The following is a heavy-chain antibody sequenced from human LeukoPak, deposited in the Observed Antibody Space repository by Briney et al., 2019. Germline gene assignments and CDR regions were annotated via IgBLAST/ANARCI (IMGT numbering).Heavy chain of an antibody. Sequence: PGGSLRLSCAASGFTVSSNYMSRVRQAPGKGLEWVSVIYSGGSTYYADSVKGRFTISRDNSKNTLYLQMNSLRAEDTAVYYCARGYDFWSGYLAYWGQGTLVTVSS. CDR1: GFTVSSNY. V-gene: IGHV3-66*01. CDR3: ARGYDFWSGYLAY. J-gene: IGHJ4*02. D-gene: IGHD3-3*01. CDR2: IYSGGST.